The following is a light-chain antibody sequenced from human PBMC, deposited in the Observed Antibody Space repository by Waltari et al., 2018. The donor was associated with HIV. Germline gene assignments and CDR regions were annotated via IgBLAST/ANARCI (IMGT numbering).Light chain of an antibody. CDR3: SSYTRSSTHVV. CDR1: SSDFGGYNY. V-gene: IGLV2-14*01. CDR2: EVS. Sequence: QSALTQPASVSGSPGQSITISCTGTSSDFGGYNYVYWYQQHPGKAPKLMIYEVSNRPSGVSNRFSGSKSGNTASLTISGLQAEDEADYYCSSYTRSSTHVVFGGGTKLTVL. J-gene: IGLJ2*01.